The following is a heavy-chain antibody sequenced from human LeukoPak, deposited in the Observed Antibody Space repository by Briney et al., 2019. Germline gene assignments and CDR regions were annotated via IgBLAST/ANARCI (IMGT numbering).Heavy chain of an antibody. D-gene: IGHD1-26*01. V-gene: IGHV4-39*01. CDR2: IYYSGST. Sequence: PSETLSLTCTVSGGSISSSSYYWGWIRPPPGKGLEWIGSIYYSGSTYYNPSLKSRVTISVDTSKNQFSLKLSSVTAADTAVYYCARHRYSGSYYWFDPWGQGTLVTVSS. CDR1: GGSISSSSYY. CDR3: ARHRYSGSYYWFDP. J-gene: IGHJ5*02.